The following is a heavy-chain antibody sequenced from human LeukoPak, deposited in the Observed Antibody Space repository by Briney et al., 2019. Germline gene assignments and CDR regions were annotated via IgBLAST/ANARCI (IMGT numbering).Heavy chain of an antibody. D-gene: IGHD3-10*01. CDR1: GFTFSSYA. V-gene: IGHV3-30*04. Sequence: GGSLRLSCAASGFTFSSYAMHWVRQAPGKGLEWVAVISYDGSNKYYADSVKGRFTISRDNSKNTLYLQMNSLRAEDTAVYYCASLPYGSGSYSGGYYFDYWGQGTLVTVSS. J-gene: IGHJ4*02. CDR2: ISYDGSNK. CDR3: ASLPYGSGSYSGGYYFDY.